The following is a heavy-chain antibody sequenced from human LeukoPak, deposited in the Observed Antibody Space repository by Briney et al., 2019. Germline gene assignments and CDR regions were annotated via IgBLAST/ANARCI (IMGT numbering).Heavy chain of an antibody. CDR1: GFTFSSYW. D-gene: IGHD4-11*01. V-gene: IGHV3-7*01. CDR2: IRHDGSEK. Sequence: PGGSLRLSCGASGFTFSSYWMSWVRQAPGKGLEWVANIRHDGSEKYYVDSVKGRFTTSRDNARGSLFLQMNSLRAEDTAMYYCARSEVTRGGDHWGQGTLVTVSS. CDR3: ARSEVTRGGDH. J-gene: IGHJ4*02.